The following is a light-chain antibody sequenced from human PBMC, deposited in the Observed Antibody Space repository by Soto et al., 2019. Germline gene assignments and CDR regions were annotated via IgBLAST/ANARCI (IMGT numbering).Light chain of an antibody. J-gene: IGKJ2*01. CDR2: GAS. CDR1: QSVSSSY. V-gene: IGKV3-20*01. CDR3: QQYGSSYT. Sequence: EIVLTQSPGTLSLSPGERATLSCRASQSVSSSYLAWYQQKPGRAPRLLIYGASSRATGIPDRFSGSGSGTDFTLTISRLEPEDFAVYYCQQYGSSYTFGQGTKVDIK.